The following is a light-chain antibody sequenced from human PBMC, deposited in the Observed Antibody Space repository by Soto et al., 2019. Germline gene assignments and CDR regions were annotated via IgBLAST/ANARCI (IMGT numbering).Light chain of an antibody. V-gene: IGKV3-15*01. CDR3: QQHNNWPFA. J-gene: IGKJ3*01. CDR2: GAS. Sequence: EIVMTQSPATLSLSPGERATLSCRASQSIDYTLAWYQQKPGQAPRLLIYGASTRATGIPVRFSGSGSGTEFTLTINGLQSEDSAVYYCQQHNNWPFAFGHGTKVEI. CDR1: QSIDYT.